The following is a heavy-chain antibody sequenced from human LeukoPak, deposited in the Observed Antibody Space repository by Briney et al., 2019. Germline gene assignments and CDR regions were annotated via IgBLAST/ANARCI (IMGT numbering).Heavy chain of an antibody. CDR2: ISWNSGSI. Sequence: GGSLRLSCAASGFTFSSYAMSWVRQAPGKGLEWVSGISWNSGSIGYADSVKGRFTISRDNAKNSLYLQMNSLRAEDTALYYCATGITGTTSPFDYWGQGTLVTVSS. J-gene: IGHJ4*02. CDR3: ATGITGTTSPFDY. CDR1: GFTFSSYA. V-gene: IGHV3-9*01. D-gene: IGHD1-7*01.